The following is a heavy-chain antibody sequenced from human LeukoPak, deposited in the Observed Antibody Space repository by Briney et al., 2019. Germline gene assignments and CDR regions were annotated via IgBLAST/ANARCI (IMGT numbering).Heavy chain of an antibody. CDR3: ARYRKKNMAVAGRTESTGLDL. D-gene: IGHD6-19*01. CDR1: GGSFSGYY. Sequence: SETLSLTRAVYGGSFSGYYWSWIRQPPGKGLEWIWEINHSGSTNYNPSLKSRVTMSVDTSKNQFSLKLSSVTAADTAEYYCARYRKKNMAVAGRTESTGLDLWGQGTTVTVS. CDR2: INHSGST. V-gene: IGHV4-34*01. J-gene: IGHJ6*02.